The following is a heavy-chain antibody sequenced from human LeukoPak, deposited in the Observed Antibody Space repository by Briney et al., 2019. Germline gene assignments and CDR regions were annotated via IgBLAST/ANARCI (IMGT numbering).Heavy chain of an antibody. Sequence: GGSLRLSCAASGFTFSDYYMSWIRQAPGKGLEWVSYISSSGSTIYYADSVKGRFTISRDNAKNSLYLQMNSLRAEDTAVYYCAKDLVATPFFYYYYYMDVWGKGTTATISS. J-gene: IGHJ6*03. V-gene: IGHV3-11*04. CDR2: ISSSGSTI. CDR1: GFTFSDYY. CDR3: AKDLVATPFFYYYYYMDV.